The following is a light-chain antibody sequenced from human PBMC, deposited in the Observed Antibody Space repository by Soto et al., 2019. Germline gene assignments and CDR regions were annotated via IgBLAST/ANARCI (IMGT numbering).Light chain of an antibody. V-gene: IGKV3-20*01. CDR3: QQFGSSPEYT. J-gene: IGKJ2*01. Sequence: EIVLTQSPGTLSLSPGERATLSCRASQSVSSSQLAWYQQKPGQTPRLLIYGASTTATGIPDRFSGGGSGTDFTLTISGLEPEDFAVYYCQQFGSSPEYTFGQGTKLEVK. CDR1: QSVSSSQ. CDR2: GAS.